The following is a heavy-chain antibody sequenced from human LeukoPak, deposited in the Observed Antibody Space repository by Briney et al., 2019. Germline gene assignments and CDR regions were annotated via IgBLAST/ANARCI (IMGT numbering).Heavy chain of an antibody. V-gene: IGHV4-61*02. CDR1: GGSISSGGYY. Sequence: SQTLSLTCTVSGGSISSGGYYWSWIRQPAGKGLEWIGRIYTSGSTNYSPSLKSRVTTSIDTSKNQFSLKLSSVTAADTAVYYCARNGEYSTSRYFDYWGQGTLVIVSS. CDR3: ARNGEYSTSRYFDY. J-gene: IGHJ4*02. D-gene: IGHD6-6*01. CDR2: IYTSGST.